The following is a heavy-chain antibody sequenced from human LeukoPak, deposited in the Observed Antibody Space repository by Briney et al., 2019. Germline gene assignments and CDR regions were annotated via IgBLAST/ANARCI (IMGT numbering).Heavy chain of an antibody. J-gene: IGHJ4*02. D-gene: IGHD3-10*01. CDR3: ARLGYGSGSYYPDY. CDR2: INHSGST. Sequence: GSLRLSCAASGFTFSSYCMNWVRQPPGKGLEWIGEINHSGSTNYNPSLKSRVTISVDTSKNQFSLKLSSVTAADTAVYYCARLGYGSGSYYPDYWGQGTLVTVSS. V-gene: IGHV4-34*01. CDR1: GFTFSSYC.